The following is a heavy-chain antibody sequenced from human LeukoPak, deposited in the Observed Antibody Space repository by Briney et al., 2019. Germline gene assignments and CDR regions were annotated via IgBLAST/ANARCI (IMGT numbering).Heavy chain of an antibody. J-gene: IGHJ4*02. Sequence: GGSLRLSCAASGFTFSSYAMHWVRRAPGKGLEWVAVISYDGSNKYYADSVKGRFTISRDNSKNTLYLQMDSLRAEDTAVYYCASSIPLWFGEPVMWGQGTLVTVSS. CDR3: ASSIPLWFGEPVM. V-gene: IGHV3-30*04. CDR2: ISYDGSNK. CDR1: GFTFSSYA. D-gene: IGHD3-10*01.